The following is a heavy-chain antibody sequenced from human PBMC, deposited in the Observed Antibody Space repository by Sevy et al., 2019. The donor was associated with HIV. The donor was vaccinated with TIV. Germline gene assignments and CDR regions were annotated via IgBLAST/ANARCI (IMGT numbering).Heavy chain of an antibody. CDR1: GGIFRSYG. Sequence: ASVKVSCKASGGIFRSYGISWVRQAPGQGLEWMGGIIPILGSVNYAQKFQGRVTITADESTQTAYMELSSLRSEDTAVYYCARGGGNGGYYFDYWGQGTLVTVSS. D-gene: IGHD2-8*01. V-gene: IGHV1-69*13. J-gene: IGHJ4*02. CDR3: ARGGGNGGYYFDY. CDR2: IIPILGSV.